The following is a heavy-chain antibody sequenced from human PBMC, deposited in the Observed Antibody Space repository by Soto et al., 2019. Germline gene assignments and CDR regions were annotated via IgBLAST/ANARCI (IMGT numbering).Heavy chain of an antibody. CDR3: GKARAPRSRAGSYVY. CDR2: ISYDGSKK. V-gene: IGHV3-30*18. CDR1: GFTFSNYD. D-gene: IGHD3-16*01. J-gene: IGHJ1*01. Sequence: QVQLVESGGRVVQPGRSLRLSCAAAGFTFSNYDMHWFRQATGKVLYRVALISYDGSKKFHADSVKGRFTISRDTSKNQLYLQMNSLGAEYTAVYYCGKARAPRSRAGSYVYGVQGTMVVFSS.